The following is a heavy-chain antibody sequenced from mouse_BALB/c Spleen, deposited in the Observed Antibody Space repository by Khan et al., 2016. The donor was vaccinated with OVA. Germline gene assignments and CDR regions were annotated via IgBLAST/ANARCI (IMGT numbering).Heavy chain of an antibody. Sequence: EVELVESGGGLVKPGGSLKLSCAASGFTFSSFTMSWVRQTPEKRLEWVATISSGGDNTYYPDSVKGRFTISRDNAKNNLYLQMSSLRSEDTALYYCARSNCGSFAYWGQGTLVTVSA. J-gene: IGHJ3*01. CDR1: GFTFSSFT. D-gene: IGHD2-2*01. V-gene: IGHV5-9*03. CDR3: ARSNCGSFAY. CDR2: ISSGGDNT.